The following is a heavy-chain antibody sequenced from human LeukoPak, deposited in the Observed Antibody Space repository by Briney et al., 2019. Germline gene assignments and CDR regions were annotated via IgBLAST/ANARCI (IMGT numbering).Heavy chain of an antibody. CDR2: ISGSGGST. CDR1: GFTFSSYA. V-gene: IGHV3-23*01. D-gene: IGHD2-15*01. CDR3: AKDGYCSGGSCYSVDAFDI. J-gene: IGHJ3*02. Sequence: HAGGPLRLSCAASGFTFSSYAMSWLRQATGKGLEWVSAISGSGGSTYYADCVKGRFTIYRDNSKNTLYLQMNSLRAEDTAVYHCAKDGYCSGGSCYSVDAFDIWGQGTMVTVSS.